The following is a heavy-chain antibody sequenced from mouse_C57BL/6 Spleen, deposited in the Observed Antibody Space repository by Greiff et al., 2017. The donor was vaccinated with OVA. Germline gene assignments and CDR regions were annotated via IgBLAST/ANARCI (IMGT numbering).Heavy chain of an antibody. D-gene: IGHD1-1*01. CDR1: GYTFTSYW. V-gene: IGHV1-50*01. CDR3: ARRAYGSPFDY. Sequence: QVQLKQPGAELVKPGASVKLSCKASGYTFTSYWMQWVKQRPGQGLEWIGAIDPSDSYTNYNQKFKGKATLTVDTSSSTAYMQHSSLTSEDSAVYYCARRAYGSPFDYWGQGTTLTVSS. CDR2: IDPSDSYT. J-gene: IGHJ2*01.